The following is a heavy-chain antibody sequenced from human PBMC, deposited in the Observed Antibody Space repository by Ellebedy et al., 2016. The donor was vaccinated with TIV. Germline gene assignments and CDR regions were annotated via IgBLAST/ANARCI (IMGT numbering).Heavy chain of an antibody. Sequence: GGSLRLSXAASGFNFRNYGMQWVRQAPGKGLEWLAVILPDGSTKYYADSVKGRFTISRDNAKNSLYLLMNSLRAEDTAVYYCARDVVRGDYYYGLDVWGQGTTVTVSS. J-gene: IGHJ6*02. CDR3: ARDVVRGDYYYGLDV. V-gene: IGHV3-30*03. CDR2: ILPDGSTK. CDR1: GFNFRNYG.